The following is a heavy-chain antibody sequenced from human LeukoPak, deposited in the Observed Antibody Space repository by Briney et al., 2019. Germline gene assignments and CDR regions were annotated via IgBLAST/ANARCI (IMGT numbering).Heavy chain of an antibody. CDR3: ARNTYYYDSSGYYSY. CDR1: GYTFTSYG. V-gene: IGHV1-18*01. CDR2: ISAYNGNT. D-gene: IGHD3-22*01. Sequence: GASVKVSCKASGYTFTSYGISWVRQAPGQGLEWMGWISAYNGNTNYALKLQGRVTMTTDTSTSTAYMELRSLRSDDTAVYYCARNTYYYDSSGYYSYWGQGTLVTVSS. J-gene: IGHJ4*02.